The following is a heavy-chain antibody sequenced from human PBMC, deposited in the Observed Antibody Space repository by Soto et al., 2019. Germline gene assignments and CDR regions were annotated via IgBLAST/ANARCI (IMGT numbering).Heavy chain of an antibody. J-gene: IGHJ5*02. CDR2: INHSGST. CDR3: ARGPVTIFGVARGWFDP. CDR1: GGSFSGYY. V-gene: IGHV4-34*01. D-gene: IGHD3-3*01. Sequence: SETLSLTCAVYGGSFSGYYWSWIRQPPGKGLEWIEEINHSGSTNYNPSLKSRVTIPVDTSKNQFSLKLSSVTAADTAVYYCARGPVTIFGVARGWFDPWGQGTLVTVSS.